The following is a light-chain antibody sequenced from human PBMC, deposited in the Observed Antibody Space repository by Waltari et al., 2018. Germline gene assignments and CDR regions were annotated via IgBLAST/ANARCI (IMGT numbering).Light chain of an antibody. V-gene: IGLV2-14*01. J-gene: IGLJ1*01. CDR1: SSYVGSSHF. CDR2: DVT. Sequence: QSALTQPASVSGSPAQSITISCAGTSSYVGSSHFFSWYQQQPDKAPTLMIYDVTYRPSGVSNRFSGSKSGNTASLTISGLQAEDEADYYCNSYTSRGTHVFGTGTKVTVL. CDR3: NSYTSRGTHV.